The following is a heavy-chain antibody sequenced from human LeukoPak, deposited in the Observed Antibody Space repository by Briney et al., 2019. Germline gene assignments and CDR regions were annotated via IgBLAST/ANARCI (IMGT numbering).Heavy chain of an antibody. CDR3: ARPYDSSGYSDLGAFDI. D-gene: IGHD3-22*01. CDR1: GYSFTSYW. CDR2: IYPGDSDT. J-gene: IGHJ3*02. Sequence: GESLKISCKGSGYSFTSYWIGWVRQMPGKGLEWMGIIYPGDSDTRYSPSFQGQVTISADKSISTAYLQWSSLKASDTAMYYCARPYDSSGYSDLGAFDIWGQGTMVTVSS. V-gene: IGHV5-51*01.